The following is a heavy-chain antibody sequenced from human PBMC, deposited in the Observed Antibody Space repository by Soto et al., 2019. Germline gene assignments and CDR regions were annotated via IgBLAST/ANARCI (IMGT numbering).Heavy chain of an antibody. CDR3: AKGRCSGGSCYSYYFDY. D-gene: IGHD2-15*01. J-gene: IGHJ4*02. CDR2: ISGSGGST. Sequence: EVQLLESGGGLVQPGGSLRLSCAASGFTFSSYAMSWVRQAPGKGLEWVSAISGSGGSTYYADSVKGRFTISRDNSKNTLYLQMNSLRAEDTAVYYCAKGRCSGGSCYSYYFDYWGQGTLVTVSS. V-gene: IGHV3-23*01. CDR1: GFTFSSYA.